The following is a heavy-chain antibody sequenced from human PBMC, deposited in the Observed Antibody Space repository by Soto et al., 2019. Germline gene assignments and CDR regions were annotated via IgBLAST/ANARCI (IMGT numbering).Heavy chain of an antibody. J-gene: IGHJ6*02. CDR2: INAGNGNT. CDR3: ARGGYYGSGSDYKGGYYYYGMDV. D-gene: IGHD3-10*01. V-gene: IGHV1-3*01. Sequence: QVQLVQSGAEVKKPGASVKVSCKASGYTFTSYAMHWVRQAPGQRLEWMGWINAGNGNTKYSQKFQGRATITRDTSSSTAYMELSSLRSEDTAVYYCARGGYYGSGSDYKGGYYYYGMDVWGQGTTVTVSS. CDR1: GYTFTSYA.